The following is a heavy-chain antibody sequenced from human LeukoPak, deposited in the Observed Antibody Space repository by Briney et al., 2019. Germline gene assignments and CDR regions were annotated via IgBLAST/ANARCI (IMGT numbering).Heavy chain of an antibody. CDR1: GGSFSAYY. CDR2: INHSGST. D-gene: IGHD6-19*01. V-gene: IGHV4-34*01. CDR3: ARGYSSGWYVFDF. Sequence: SETLSLTCAVYGGSFSAYYWTWIRQPPGKGLEWIGEINHSGSTNYNPSLKIRVTISADTSKNHFSLKLSSVTAADTAVYYCARGYSSGWYVFDFWGQGTLVTVSS. J-gene: IGHJ4*02.